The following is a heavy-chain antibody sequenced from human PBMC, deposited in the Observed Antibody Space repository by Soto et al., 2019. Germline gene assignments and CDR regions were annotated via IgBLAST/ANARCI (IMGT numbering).Heavy chain of an antibody. J-gene: IGHJ4*02. CDR1: GGTFSSYA. V-gene: IGHV1-69*06. CDR2: IIPIFGTA. CDR3: AREHSNTHGAFDY. Sequence: SVKVSCKASGGTFSSYAISWVRQAPGQGLEWMGGIIPIFGTANYAQKFQGRATITADKSTSTAYMELSSLRSEDTAVYYCAREHSNTHGAFDYWGQGTLVTVSS. D-gene: IGHD1-26*01.